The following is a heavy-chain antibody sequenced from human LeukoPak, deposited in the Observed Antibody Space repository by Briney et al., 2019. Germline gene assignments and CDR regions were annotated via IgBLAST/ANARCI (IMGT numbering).Heavy chain of an antibody. Sequence: SETLSLTCTVSGGSISSYYWSWIRQPAGKGLEWIGRIYTSGSTNYNPSLKSRVTMSVDTSKNQFFLKLSSVTAADTAVYYCARVSGGAYCGGDCYLTLDYWGQGTLVTVSS. CDR2: IYTSGST. V-gene: IGHV4-4*07. J-gene: IGHJ4*02. CDR1: GGSISSYY. CDR3: ARVSGGAYCGGDCYLTLDY. D-gene: IGHD2-21*02.